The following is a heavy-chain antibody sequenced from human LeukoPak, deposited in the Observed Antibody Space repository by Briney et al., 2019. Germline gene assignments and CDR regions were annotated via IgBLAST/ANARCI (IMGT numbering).Heavy chain of an antibody. J-gene: IGHJ4*02. CDR2: ISPWSDYI. Sequence: PGGSLRLSCAASGFDFSSYSMNWVRQAPGKGLEWVSAISPWSDYIYYVDSVKGRFTISRDYAKNSLYLQMNSLRAEDTAVYYCASRGGYGDYHYWGQGTLVTVSS. CDR3: ASRGGYGDYHY. V-gene: IGHV3-21*01. CDR1: GFDFSSYS. D-gene: IGHD4-17*01.